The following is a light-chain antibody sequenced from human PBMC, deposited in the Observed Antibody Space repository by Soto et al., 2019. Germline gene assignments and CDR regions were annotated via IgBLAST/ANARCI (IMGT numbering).Light chain of an antibody. J-gene: IGKJ4*01. CDR3: LQDYNYPLT. CDR2: AAS. Sequence: IRVSHSASSVSSSMGDRVTITCRASENVDRYVNWYQQIPGKAPSLLISAASSLQSGVPSRFSGSRSGADFTLTISSLQPEDFATYYCLQDYNYPLTFGGGTKVDIK. CDR1: ENVDRY. V-gene: IGKV1-6*01.